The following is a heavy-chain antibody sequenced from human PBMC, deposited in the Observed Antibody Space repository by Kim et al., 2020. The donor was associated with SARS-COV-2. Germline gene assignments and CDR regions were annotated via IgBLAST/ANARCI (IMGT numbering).Heavy chain of an antibody. Sequence: GGSLRLSCAASGFTFSSYSMNWVRQAPGKGLEWVSYISSSSSTIYYADSVKGRFTISRDNAKNSLYLQMNSLRDEDTAVYYCARGGFGSSGWETDFDYWGQGTLVTVSS. J-gene: IGHJ4*02. V-gene: IGHV3-48*02. D-gene: IGHD6-19*01. CDR1: GFTFSSYS. CDR3: ARGGFGSSGWETDFDY. CDR2: ISSSSSTI.